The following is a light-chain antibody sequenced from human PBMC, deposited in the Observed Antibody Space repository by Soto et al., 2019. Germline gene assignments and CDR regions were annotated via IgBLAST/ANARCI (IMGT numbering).Light chain of an antibody. CDR3: CSYAGSYGDV. CDR1: SSDVGGYNY. J-gene: IGLJ1*01. CDR2: DVS. V-gene: IGLV2-11*01. Sequence: QSVLTQPRSVSGSPGQSVTISCTGTSSDVGGYNYVSWYQQHPGKAPKLMIYDVSKRPSGVPDRFSGSKSGNTASLTISGLQAEDEADYYCCSYAGSYGDVFGTGTKGTVL.